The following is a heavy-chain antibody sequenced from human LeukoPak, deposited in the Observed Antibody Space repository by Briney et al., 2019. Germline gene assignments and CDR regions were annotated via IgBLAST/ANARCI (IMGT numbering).Heavy chain of an antibody. CDR1: GFTFSSYS. V-gene: IGHV3-21*01. Sequence: KPGGSLRLSCAASGFTFSSYSMNWVRQAPGKGLEWVSSISSSSSYTYYADSVKGRFTISRDNAKNSLYLQMNSLRAEDTAVYYCARDRTTVTAFDYWGQGTLVTVSS. J-gene: IGHJ4*02. CDR2: ISSSSSYT. CDR3: ARDRTTVTAFDY. D-gene: IGHD4-17*01.